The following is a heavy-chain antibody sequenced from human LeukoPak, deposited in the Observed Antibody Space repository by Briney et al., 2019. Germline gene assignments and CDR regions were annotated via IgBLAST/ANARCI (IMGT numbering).Heavy chain of an antibody. Sequence: ASVKVSCKASGYTFTSYGISWVRQAPGQGLEWMGWIIAYNGNTNYAQKLQGRVTMTTDTSTSTAYMELRSLRSDDTAVYYCARGSDCSSTSCYGGIWFDPWGQGTLVTVSS. CDR2: IIAYNGNT. D-gene: IGHD2-2*01. CDR3: ARGSDCSSTSCYGGIWFDP. CDR1: GYTFTSYG. J-gene: IGHJ5*02. V-gene: IGHV1-18*01.